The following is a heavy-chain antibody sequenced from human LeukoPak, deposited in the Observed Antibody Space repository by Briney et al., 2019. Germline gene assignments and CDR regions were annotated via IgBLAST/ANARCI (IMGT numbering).Heavy chain of an antibody. CDR2: IYYSGRT. D-gene: IGHD3-10*01. J-gene: IGHJ4*02. Sequence: SETLSLTCTVSGGSISSGDYYWSWIRQPPGKGLEWIGYIYYSGRTYYNPSLQSRVTISVDTSKNQFSLKLNSVTAADTPVYYCARGPIGDDDYWGQGTLVTVSS. CDR3: ARGPIGDDDY. V-gene: IGHV4-30-4*01. CDR1: GGSISSGDYY.